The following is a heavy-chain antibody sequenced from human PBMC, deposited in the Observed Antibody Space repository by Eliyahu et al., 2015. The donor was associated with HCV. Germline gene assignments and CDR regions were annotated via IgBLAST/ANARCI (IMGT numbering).Heavy chain of an antibody. Sequence: QITLKESGRTLVKPTQTLTLTCTFSGFSLSRSRVGVGWIRQPPGKALEWLALIYWNDDRRYSPSLKSRLTITKDTSKNQVVLTMTNMDPVDTATYFCAHSDISEFSSWFGVDHWGQGTRVTVSP. V-gene: IGHV2-5*01. CDR1: GFSLSRSRVG. CDR3: AHSDISEFSSWFGVDH. CDR2: IYWNDDR. D-gene: IGHD6-13*01. J-gene: IGHJ5*02.